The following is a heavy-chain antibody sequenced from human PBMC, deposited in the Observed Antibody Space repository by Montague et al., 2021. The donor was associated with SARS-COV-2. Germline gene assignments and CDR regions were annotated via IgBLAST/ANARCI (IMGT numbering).Heavy chain of an antibody. Sequence: VKVTQTLTLTCTFSGFSLSTSGMCVSWIRQPPGKALEWLALIDWDDDKYYSTSLKTRLTISKDTSKNQVVLTMTNMDPVDTATYYCARIRDYDILTGSYSGFDYWGQGTLVTVSS. CDR2: IDWDDDK. CDR3: ARIRDYDILTGSYSGFDY. D-gene: IGHD3-9*01. V-gene: IGHV2-70*01. J-gene: IGHJ4*02. CDR1: GFSLSTSGMC.